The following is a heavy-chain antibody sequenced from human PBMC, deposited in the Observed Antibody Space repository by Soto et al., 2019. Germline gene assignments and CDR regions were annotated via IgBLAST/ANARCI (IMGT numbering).Heavy chain of an antibody. CDR2: IMSKTDGGTT. Sequence: GSLRLSCATSGFTFSKAWVGWVRQAPGKGLEWVGRIMSKTDGGTTDYAAPVKGRFTISRDDSKSTLYLQMNSLKTEDTAFYYCTTDSGMSPYSFDYWGQGTLVTVSS. D-gene: IGHD1-26*01. CDR1: GFTFSKAW. V-gene: IGHV3-15*01. CDR3: TTDSGMSPYSFDY. J-gene: IGHJ4*02.